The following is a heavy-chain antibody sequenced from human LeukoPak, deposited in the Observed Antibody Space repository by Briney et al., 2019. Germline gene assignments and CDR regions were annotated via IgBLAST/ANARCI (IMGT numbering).Heavy chain of an antibody. CDR2: IYYSGST. CDR3: ARALATTGGDNWFDP. J-gene: IGHJ5*02. CDR1: GGSTSSYY. V-gene: IGHV4-59*01. D-gene: IGHD1-1*01. Sequence: PSETPSLTCTVSGGSTSSYYWSWIRQPPGKRLEWIGYIYYSGSTNYNPSLKSRVIISLDTSKNHFSLKLSSVTAADTAVYYCARALATTGGDNWFDPWGQGTLVTVSS.